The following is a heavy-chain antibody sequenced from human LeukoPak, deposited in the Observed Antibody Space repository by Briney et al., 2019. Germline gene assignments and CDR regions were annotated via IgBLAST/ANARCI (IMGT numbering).Heavy chain of an antibody. CDR1: GFTFSSYA. Sequence: PGGSLRLSCAASGFTFSSYAMSWVRQAPGKGLEWVSAISGSGDSTYYADSVKGRFTISRDNSKNTLYLQMNSLRAEDTAVYYCASYGSGSYYYGMDVWGQGTTVTVSS. J-gene: IGHJ6*02. CDR3: ASYGSGSYYYGMDV. D-gene: IGHD3-10*01. CDR2: ISGSGDST. V-gene: IGHV3-23*01.